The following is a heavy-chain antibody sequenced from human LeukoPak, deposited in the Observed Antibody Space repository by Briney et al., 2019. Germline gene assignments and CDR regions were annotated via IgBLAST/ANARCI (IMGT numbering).Heavy chain of an antibody. CDR1: GGSISDYY. V-gene: IGHV4-59*01. Sequence: SETLSLTCAVSGGSISDYYWSWIRQPPGKGLEWIGYIYYSGTTNYNPSLKSRVTISVDTSKNQFSLKLSSVTAADTAVYYCARGVYIAAAQYAYWGQGTLVTVSS. D-gene: IGHD6-13*01. J-gene: IGHJ4*02. CDR2: IYYSGTT. CDR3: ARGVYIAAAQYAY.